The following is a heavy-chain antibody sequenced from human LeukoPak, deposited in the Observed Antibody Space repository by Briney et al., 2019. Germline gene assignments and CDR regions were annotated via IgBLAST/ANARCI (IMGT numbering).Heavy chain of an antibody. CDR3: CTCNEDRLDY. CDR2: IRREGNSYAT. J-gene: IGHJ4*02. Sequence: PGGSQRLSWASGGFTFTCWACRGLRQASGKGLEWVGRIRREGNSYATAYAASVKGRFTISSDDSKNTAYLQMDSLKTEDKAVYYRCTCNEDRLDYWGQGTLVTVSS. V-gene: IGHV3-73*01. CDR1: GFTFTCWA. D-gene: IGHD3-16*02.